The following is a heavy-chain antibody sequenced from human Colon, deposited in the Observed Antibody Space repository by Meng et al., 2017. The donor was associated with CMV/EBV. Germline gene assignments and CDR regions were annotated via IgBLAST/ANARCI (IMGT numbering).Heavy chain of an antibody. J-gene: IGHJ4*02. Sequence: LSCAACGFTFRNTWMNWVRQAPGRGLEWVGRIKVKTDGVTTDYAAPVKGRFTISRDDSRNTLYLQMSGLKTEDTAVYYCATVHKVIGWGQGTLVTVSS. CDR2: IKVKTDGVTT. CDR1: GFTFRNTW. CDR3: ATVHKVIG. D-gene: IGHD3-10*01. V-gene: IGHV3-15*07.